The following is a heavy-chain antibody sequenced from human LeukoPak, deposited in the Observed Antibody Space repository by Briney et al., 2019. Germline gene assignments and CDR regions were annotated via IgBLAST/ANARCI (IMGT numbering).Heavy chain of an antibody. V-gene: IGHV1-2*06. CDR2: INPNSGGT. J-gene: IGHJ4*02. Sequence: GALVKVSCKASGYTFTGYFMHWVRQAPGQGLEWMGRINPNSGGTNYAQKFQGRVTMTRDTSISTAYMELSRLRSDDTAVYYCASQGVVVITTSLEYWGQGTLVTVSS. D-gene: IGHD3-22*01. CDR3: ASQGVVVITTSLEY. CDR1: GYTFTGYF.